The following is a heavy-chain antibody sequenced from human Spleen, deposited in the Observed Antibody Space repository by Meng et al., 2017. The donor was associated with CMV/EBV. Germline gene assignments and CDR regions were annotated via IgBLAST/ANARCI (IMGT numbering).Heavy chain of an antibody. D-gene: IGHD2-15*01. CDR3: AKALGVTHAFDV. CDR2: IWYDGGNK. V-gene: IGHV3-33*06. J-gene: IGHJ3*01. Sequence: GESLKISCAASGFTFSPYGMHWVRQAPGKGLEWVAIIWYDGGNKYYGDSVKGRFTISRDNSKNTLYLQMNSLRAEDTAIYYCAKALGVTHAFDVWGQGTMVTVSS. CDR1: GFTFSPYG.